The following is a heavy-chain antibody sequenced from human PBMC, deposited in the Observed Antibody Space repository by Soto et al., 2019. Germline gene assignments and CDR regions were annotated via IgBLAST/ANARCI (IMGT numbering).Heavy chain of an antibody. CDR3: ARSWSDSTSGRVDV. CDR1: GFSFNDHV. CDR2: ISWNGYSI. V-gene: IGHV3-9*01. Sequence: EVQLVESGGALVHPGRSLRLSCVASGFSFNDHVMHWVRQVPGKGLEWVGHISWNGYSIGYGGSVRGRFIISRDNAKNTLYLQMNSLRPEDTGLYYCARSWSDSTSGRVDVWGQGTTVTVSS. D-gene: IGHD3-3*01. J-gene: IGHJ6*02.